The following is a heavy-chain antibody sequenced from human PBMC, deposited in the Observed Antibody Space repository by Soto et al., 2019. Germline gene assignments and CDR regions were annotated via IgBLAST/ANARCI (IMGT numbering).Heavy chain of an antibody. CDR2: IWNDGTSR. D-gene: IGHD5-12*01. J-gene: IGHJ4*02. V-gene: IGHV3-33*01. CDR3: ARPDIVAAIGGALDC. CDR1: GFTFSNYG. Sequence: QVQLVASGGGVVQPGRSLRLSCEASGFTFSNYGMHWVRQAPGKGLEWVAVIWNDGTSRYYADSVKGRFTISRDNSKNRLFLQMNNLTAEDTAVYYCARPDIVAAIGGALDCWGQGTLVTVSS.